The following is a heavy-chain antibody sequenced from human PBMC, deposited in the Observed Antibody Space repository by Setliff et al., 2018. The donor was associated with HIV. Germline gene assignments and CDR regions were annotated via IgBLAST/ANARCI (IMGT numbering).Heavy chain of an antibody. V-gene: IGHV5-51*01. CDR2: IYPSDSDT. J-gene: IGHJ5*02. D-gene: IGHD3-22*01. Sequence: GESLKISCKGFGYRFTSYWIGWARHMPGKGLEWMGIIYPSDSDTRYSPSFQGQVTISADKSIGTAYLQWNSLKASDTALYFCARAPNSPYYSNFWYADHWGQGTLVTVSS. CDR1: GYRFTSYW. CDR3: ARAPNSPYYSNFWYADH.